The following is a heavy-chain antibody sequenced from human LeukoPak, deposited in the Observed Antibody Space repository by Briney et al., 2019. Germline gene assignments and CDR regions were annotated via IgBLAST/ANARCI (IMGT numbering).Heavy chain of an antibody. V-gene: IGHV3-30-3*01. CDR3: AKDRVASTWPKDAFDI. CDR1: GFTFSSYA. Sequence: GRSLRLSCAASGFTFSSYAMLWVRQAPGKGLEWVAVISYDGSNKYYADSVKGRFTISRDTSKTTLYLQMNSLRAEDTAVYYCAKDRVASTWPKDAFDIWGQGTMVTVSS. D-gene: IGHD6-13*01. J-gene: IGHJ3*02. CDR2: ISYDGSNK.